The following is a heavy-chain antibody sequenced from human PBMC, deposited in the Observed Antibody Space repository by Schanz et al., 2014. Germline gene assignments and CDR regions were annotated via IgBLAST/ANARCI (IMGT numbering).Heavy chain of an antibody. D-gene: IGHD3-22*01. V-gene: IGHV3-30*04. CDR2: VPFDGSQK. Sequence: QVQLVESGGGVVQPGRSLRLSCAASGFTFSSYALHWVRQAPGKGLEWVAFVPFDGSQKFYADSVKGRFTISRDNSKNMVYLQMNSLRVEDSAIYYCAKDISDTSGKDDYWGQGTLVTVSS. CDR1: GFTFSSYA. J-gene: IGHJ4*02. CDR3: AKDISDTSGKDDY.